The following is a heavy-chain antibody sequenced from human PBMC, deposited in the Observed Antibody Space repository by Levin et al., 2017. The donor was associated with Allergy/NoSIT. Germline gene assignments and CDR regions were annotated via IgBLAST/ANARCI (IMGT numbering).Heavy chain of an antibody. V-gene: IGHV3-7*01. CDR1: GFTFSSYW. CDR2: INQDGSEK. Sequence: SGGSLRLSCAASGFTFSSYWMSWVRQAPGKGLEWVANINQDGSEKYYVDSVKGRFTISRDNAKNSLDLQMNSLRAEDTAVFYCARSYSGRTFDYWGQGTLVTVSS. D-gene: IGHD3-10*01. J-gene: IGHJ4*02. CDR3: ARSYSGRTFDY.